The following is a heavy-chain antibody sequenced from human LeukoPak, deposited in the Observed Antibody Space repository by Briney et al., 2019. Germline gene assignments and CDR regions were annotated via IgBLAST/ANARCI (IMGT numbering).Heavy chain of an antibody. CDR3: ARHKRVGWELNLERGFFDY. J-gene: IGHJ4*02. CDR1: GYSFTNYR. D-gene: IGHD1-26*01. CDR2: IYPGDSDT. V-gene: IGHV5-51*01. Sequence: GESLKISCKGSGYSFTNYRIGWVRQMPGKGLEWMGIIYPGDSDTRYSPSFQGQVTISADKSISTAYLQWSSLKASDTAMYYCARHKRVGWELNLERGFFDYWGQGTLVTVSS.